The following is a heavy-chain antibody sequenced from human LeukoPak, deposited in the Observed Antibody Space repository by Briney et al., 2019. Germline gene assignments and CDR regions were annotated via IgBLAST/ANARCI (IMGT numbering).Heavy chain of an antibody. Sequence: SETLSLTCAVYGGSFSGYYWSWIRQPPGKGLEWIGEINHSGSTNYNPSLKSRVTISVDTSKNQFSLKLSSVTAADTAVYYCARGVPIVPAAVSFWGGSGNWFDPWGQGTLVTVSS. CDR3: ARGVPIVPAAVSFWGGSGNWFDP. CDR1: GGSFSGYY. CDR2: INHSGST. D-gene: IGHD2-2*01. J-gene: IGHJ5*02. V-gene: IGHV4-34*01.